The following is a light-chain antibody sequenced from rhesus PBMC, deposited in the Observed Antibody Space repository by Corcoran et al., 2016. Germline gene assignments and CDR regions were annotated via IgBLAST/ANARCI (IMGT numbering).Light chain of an antibody. Sequence: DIQMTQSPSSLSASVGDRVTTTCRASQGITNDLAWYQQKPGETPQLMVYEASSLQSGIPSRFSGSGSGTDFTLTISSLQSEDFATYYCQHYYSTPRTFGQGTKVEIK. CDR1: QGITND. V-gene: IGKV1-25*01. J-gene: IGKJ1*01. CDR2: EAS. CDR3: QHYYSTPRT.